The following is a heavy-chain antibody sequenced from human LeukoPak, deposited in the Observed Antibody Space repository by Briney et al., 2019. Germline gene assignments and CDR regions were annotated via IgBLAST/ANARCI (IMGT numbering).Heavy chain of an antibody. CDR2: IKQSGSER. Sequence: GGSLRLSCAASGFAFSSHYMTWVRQAPGKGLEWVATIKQSGSERYYVDSVKGRFTISRDDAKSSVYLQMNSLRADDTAVYYCARGQQMVLWFDPWGQGTLVT. CDR3: ARGQQMVLWFDP. V-gene: IGHV3-7*01. J-gene: IGHJ5*02. D-gene: IGHD6-13*01. CDR1: GFAFSSHY.